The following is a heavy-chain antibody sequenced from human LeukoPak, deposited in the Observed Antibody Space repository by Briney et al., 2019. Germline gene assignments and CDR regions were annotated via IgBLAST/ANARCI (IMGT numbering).Heavy chain of an antibody. CDR2: INPNSGGT. Sequence: ASVKVSCKASGYIFTGYYMHWVRQAPGQGLEWMGWINPNSGGTNYAQKFQGRVTMTRDTSISTAYMELSRLRSDDTAVYYCARDYFNEYAGYFDYWGQGTLVTVSS. CDR1: GYIFTGYY. CDR3: ARDYFNEYAGYFDY. J-gene: IGHJ4*02. D-gene: IGHD2/OR15-2a*01. V-gene: IGHV1-2*02.